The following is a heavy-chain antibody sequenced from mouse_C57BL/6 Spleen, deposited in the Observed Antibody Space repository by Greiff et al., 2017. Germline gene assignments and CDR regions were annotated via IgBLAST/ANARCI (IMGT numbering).Heavy chain of an antibody. Sequence: VQLQQSGAELVKPGASVKISCKASGYAFSSYWMNWVKQRPGKGLEWIGQIYPGDGDTNYNGKFKGKATLTADKSSSTAYMQLSRLTSEDAAVYFCARRHYYGSSPLYFDVWGTGTTVTVSS. CDR1: GYAFSSYW. CDR2: IYPGDGDT. D-gene: IGHD1-1*01. J-gene: IGHJ1*03. CDR3: ARRHYYGSSPLYFDV. V-gene: IGHV1-80*01.